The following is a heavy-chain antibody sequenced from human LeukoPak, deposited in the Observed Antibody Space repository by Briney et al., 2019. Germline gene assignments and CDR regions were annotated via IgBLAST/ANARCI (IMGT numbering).Heavy chain of an antibody. J-gene: IGHJ4*02. CDR1: GGSISSYY. Sequence: PSETLSLTCTVSGGSISSYYWSWIRQPAGKGLEWIGRIYTSGSTNYNPSLKSRVTMSVDTSRNQFSLKLSSVTAADTAEYYCAKDGGDTVVVPAAILDYWGQGTLVTVSS. V-gene: IGHV4-4*07. D-gene: IGHD2-2*01. CDR2: IYTSGST. CDR3: AKDGGDTVVVPAAILDY.